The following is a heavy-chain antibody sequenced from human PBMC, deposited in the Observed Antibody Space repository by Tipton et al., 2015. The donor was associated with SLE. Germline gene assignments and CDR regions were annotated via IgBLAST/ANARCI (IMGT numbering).Heavy chain of an antibody. J-gene: IGHJ6*03. Sequence: SLRLSCEASGFTSSFYAMNWVRQAPGKGLEWISYISDGSTNIHYADSVRGRFIVSRDNAKNTLHLQMNSLRAEDMAVYYCARESAHYYYMDVWGKGTSVTVSS. CDR1: GFTSSFYA. V-gene: IGHV3-48*01. CDR3: ARESAHYYYMDV. CDR2: ISDGSTNI.